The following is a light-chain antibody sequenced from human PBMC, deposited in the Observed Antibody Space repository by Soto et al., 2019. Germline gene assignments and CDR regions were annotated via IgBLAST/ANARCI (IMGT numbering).Light chain of an antibody. J-gene: IGKJ1*01. Sequence: DIEMTHSPSTLPASVVGRVTITCRPSQSISNWLAWYQQNTGEAPKLLIYKASGLPRGVPSRFRGSGSGTEFTLTISSLQPDDFATYYCQQYSSYFWSFGQGTKVDI. CDR1: QSISNW. V-gene: IGKV1-5*03. CDR2: KAS. CDR3: QQYSSYFWS.